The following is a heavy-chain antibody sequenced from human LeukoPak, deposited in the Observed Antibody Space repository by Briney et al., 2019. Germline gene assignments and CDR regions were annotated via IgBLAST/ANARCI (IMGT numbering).Heavy chain of an antibody. Sequence: PSETLSLTCTVSGGSISSYYWSWLRQPAGKGLEWIGRIYTSGSTNYNPSLKSRVTMSVDTSKNQFSLKLSSVTAADTAVYYCAREVDYGGNQRIDYWGQGTLVTVSS. CDR1: GGSISSYY. CDR3: AREVDYGGNQRIDY. J-gene: IGHJ4*02. CDR2: IYTSGST. D-gene: IGHD4-23*01. V-gene: IGHV4-4*07.